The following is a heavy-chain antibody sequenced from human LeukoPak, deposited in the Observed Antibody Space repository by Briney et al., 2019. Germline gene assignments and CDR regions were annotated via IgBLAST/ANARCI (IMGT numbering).Heavy chain of an antibody. CDR2: ISSSSSYI. D-gene: IGHD5-12*01. CDR1: GFTFSSYS. CDR3: ARGGEWLRFRHDY. V-gene: IGHV3-21*01. J-gene: IGHJ4*02. Sequence: GGSLRLSCAASGFTFSSYSMNWVRQAPGKGLEWVSSISSSSSYIYYADSVKGRFTISRDNAKNSLYLQMNSLRAEDTAVYYCARGGEWLRFRHDYWGRGTLVTVSS.